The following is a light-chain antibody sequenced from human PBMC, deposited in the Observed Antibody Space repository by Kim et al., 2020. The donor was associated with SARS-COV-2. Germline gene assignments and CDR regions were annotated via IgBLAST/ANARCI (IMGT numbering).Light chain of an antibody. CDR1: SNNVGNQG. CDR3: PAWDSSLSAWV. V-gene: IGLV10-54*01. J-gene: IGLJ3*02. CDR2: RNN. Sequence: QAGLTQPPSVSKGLRQTATLTCTGNSNNVGNQGAAWLQQHQGHPPKLLSYRNNNRPSGISERLSASRSGKTASLTITGLQPEDEADYYCPAWDSSLSAWVLGGGPQLTVL.